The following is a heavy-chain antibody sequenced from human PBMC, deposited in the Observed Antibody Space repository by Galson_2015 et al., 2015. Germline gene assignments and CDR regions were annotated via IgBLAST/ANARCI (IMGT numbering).Heavy chain of an antibody. CDR3: ARAGCSGGSCYSGIYYYYYMDV. J-gene: IGHJ6*03. CDR2: INSDGSST. Sequence: SLRLSCAASGFTFSSYWMHWVRQAPGKGLVWVSRINSDGSSTSYADSVKGRFTISRDNAKNTLYLQMNSLRAEDTAVYYCARAGCSGGSCYSGIYYYYYMDVWGKGTTVTVS. CDR1: GFTFSSYW. V-gene: IGHV3-74*01. D-gene: IGHD2-15*01.